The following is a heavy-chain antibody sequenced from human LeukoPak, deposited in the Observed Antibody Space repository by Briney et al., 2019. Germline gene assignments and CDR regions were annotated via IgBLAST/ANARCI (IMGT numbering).Heavy chain of an antibody. D-gene: IGHD3-22*01. J-gene: IGHJ4*02. V-gene: IGHV4-61*01. CDR1: GGSISSRSYY. CDR3: ARLRALSYYDSSGDLYYFEY. CDR2: IYYSGIT. Sequence: SETLSLTCTVSGGSISSRSYYWGWLRQPPGKGLEWIGFIYYSGITDYNPSLKSRVTISIDTSKNQFSLKLTSVTAADTAVYYCARLRALSYYDSSGDLYYFEYWGQGTLVTVSS.